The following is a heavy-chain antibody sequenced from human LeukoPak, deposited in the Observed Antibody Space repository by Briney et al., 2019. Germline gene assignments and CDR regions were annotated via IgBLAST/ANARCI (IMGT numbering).Heavy chain of an antibody. D-gene: IGHD2-15*01. CDR1: GFTFSSYW. V-gene: IGHV3-74*01. CDR3: ARGAPVIAVVVAAPPDY. J-gene: IGHJ4*02. Sequence: GGSLRLSCAASGFTFSSYWMHWVRQAPGKGLVGVSRINSDGSSTIYADSVKGRFTISRDNAKNTLYLQMNSLRAEDPAVYYCARGAPVIAVVVAAPPDYWGQGALVTVSS. CDR2: INSDGSST.